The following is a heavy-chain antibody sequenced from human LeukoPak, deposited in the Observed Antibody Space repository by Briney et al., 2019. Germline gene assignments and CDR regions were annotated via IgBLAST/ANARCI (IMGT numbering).Heavy chain of an antibody. D-gene: IGHD5-24*01. Sequence: SGGSLRLSCAASGFSFSSYSITWVRQAPGKGLEWVSSISSSGMYIYYADTMKGRFTISRDNAKNSAFLQMTSLGAADTAVYYCAREGRAEIDYWGQGTLVTVSS. CDR2: ISSSGMYI. V-gene: IGHV3-21*01. CDR1: GFSFSSYS. J-gene: IGHJ4*02. CDR3: AREGRAEIDY.